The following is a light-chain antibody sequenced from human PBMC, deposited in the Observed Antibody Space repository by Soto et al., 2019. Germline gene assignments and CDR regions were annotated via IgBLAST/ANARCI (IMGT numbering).Light chain of an antibody. CDR1: QSVSSN. V-gene: IGKV3-15*01. CDR2: GAS. J-gene: IGKJ1*01. Sequence: EIVLKQSPATLSLSPGERATLSCRAGQSVSSNLAWYQQKPGQAPRLPIYGASTRATGIPARFSGSGSGTEFTLTISSLQSEDFAVYYCQQYNNWPRTFGQGTKVDIK. CDR3: QQYNNWPRT.